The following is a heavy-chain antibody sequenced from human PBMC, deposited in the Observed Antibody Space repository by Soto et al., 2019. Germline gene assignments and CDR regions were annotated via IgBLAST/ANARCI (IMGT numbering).Heavy chain of an antibody. CDR3: ARDNGIAGSFDP. CDR2: ISISSRTI. D-gene: IGHD6-13*01. CDR1: GFTFRSYS. J-gene: IGHJ5*02. V-gene: IGHV3-48*02. Sequence: EMQLVESGGGLVQPGGSLRLSCAAYGFTFRSYSMNWVRQAPGKGLEWVSYISISSRTIYYADSVKDRFTISRDDAKNSLYLQMNSLRDEDTSVYYCARDNGIAGSFDPWGQGTLVTVSS.